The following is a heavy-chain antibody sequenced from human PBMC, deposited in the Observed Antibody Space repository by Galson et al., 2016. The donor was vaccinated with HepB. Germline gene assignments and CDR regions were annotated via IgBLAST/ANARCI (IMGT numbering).Heavy chain of an antibody. CDR1: GFTFRSYV. Sequence: SLRLSCAASGFTFRSYVMNWVRQAPGKGLEWVSSTSSGSSYIYYADSVKGRFTISRDNAKNLLHLQMNSLRAGDTALYYCAKSSGYYFVDSFDMWGQGTMVTVSS. CDR2: TSSGSSYI. V-gene: IGHV3-21*04. D-gene: IGHD3-22*01. CDR3: AKSSGYYFVDSFDM. J-gene: IGHJ3*02.